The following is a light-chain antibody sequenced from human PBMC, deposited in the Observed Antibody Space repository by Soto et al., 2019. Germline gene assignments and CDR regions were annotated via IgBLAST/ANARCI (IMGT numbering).Light chain of an antibody. J-gene: IGKJ1*01. CDR2: SAS. Sequence: EIVLTQSPGTLSLSPGERATLSCRASQSVSSSSLAWYQQKPGQAPRLLIYSASSRATGIPDRFSVSGSGPDFSLTISRLEPEDFALYYCQQYVTSTLTFGQGTQVEIK. V-gene: IGKV3-20*01. CDR1: QSVSSSS. CDR3: QQYVTSTLT.